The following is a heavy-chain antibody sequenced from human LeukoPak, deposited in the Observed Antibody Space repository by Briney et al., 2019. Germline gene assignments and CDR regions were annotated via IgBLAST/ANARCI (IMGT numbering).Heavy chain of an antibody. D-gene: IGHD1-14*01. Sequence: SVKVSCKASGGTFSSYAISWVRQAPGQGLEWMGGIIPIFGIANYAQKFQGRVTITADESTSTAYMELSSLRSEDTAVYYCARVSGGIRVGSYFDYWGQGTLVTVSS. CDR2: IIPIFGIA. CDR1: GGTFSSYA. CDR3: ARVSGGIRVGSYFDY. J-gene: IGHJ4*02. V-gene: IGHV1-69*13.